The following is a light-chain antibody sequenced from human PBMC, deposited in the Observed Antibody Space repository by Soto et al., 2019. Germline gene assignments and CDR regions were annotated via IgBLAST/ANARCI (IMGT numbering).Light chain of an antibody. CDR3: QQYDTYPST. Sequence: DIQMTQSPPTLSASVGDRVTLTCRASQSVSSWLAWYQQKPGKAPKLLIYDAFSLESGVPSRFSGSGSGTEFTLTISSLQPDDFATYYCQQYDTYPSTVGQGTKVDIK. CDR2: DAF. J-gene: IGKJ1*01. V-gene: IGKV1-5*01. CDR1: QSVSSW.